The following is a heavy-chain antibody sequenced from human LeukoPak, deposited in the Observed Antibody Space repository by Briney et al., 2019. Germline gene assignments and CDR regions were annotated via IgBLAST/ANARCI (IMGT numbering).Heavy chain of an antibody. CDR3: ARAGFDY. V-gene: IGHV4-34*01. J-gene: IGHJ4*02. Sequence: SETLSLTCAVYGGSFSGYYWSWIRQPPGKGLEWIGEINHSGSTNYNPSLKSRVTISVDTSKNQFSLKLSSVTAADTAVYYCARAGFDYWGQGTLVTVSS. CDR2: INHSGST. CDR1: GGSFSGYY. D-gene: IGHD3-10*01.